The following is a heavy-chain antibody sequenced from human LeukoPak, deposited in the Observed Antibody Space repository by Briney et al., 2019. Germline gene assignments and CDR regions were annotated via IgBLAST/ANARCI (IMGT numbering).Heavy chain of an antibody. J-gene: IGHJ6*03. CDR1: GYTFPSYD. Sequence: ASVKVSCKASGYTFPSYDINWVRQATGQGLEWMGWMNPNSGNTGYAQKFQGRVTITRNTSISTAYMELSSLRSEDTAVYYCARGKVVPAAIGLFYYYYMDVWGKGTTVTVSS. CDR2: MNPNSGNT. D-gene: IGHD2-2*01. V-gene: IGHV1-8*03. CDR3: ARGKVVPAAIGLFYYYYMDV.